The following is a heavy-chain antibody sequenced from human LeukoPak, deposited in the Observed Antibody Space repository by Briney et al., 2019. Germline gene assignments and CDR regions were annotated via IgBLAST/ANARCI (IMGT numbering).Heavy chain of an antibody. CDR3: TRAAWDY. J-gene: IGHJ4*02. V-gene: IGHV3-66*01. CDR2: IYSDGNT. CDR1: GFTVTSDY. Sequence: PGGSLRLSCAASGFTVTSDYMSWVRQAPGKGLEWVSVIYSDGNTYYADSVKGRFTIFRDTSKNTVYLQMNSLRAEETAVYYCTRAAWDYWGQGTLVTVSS.